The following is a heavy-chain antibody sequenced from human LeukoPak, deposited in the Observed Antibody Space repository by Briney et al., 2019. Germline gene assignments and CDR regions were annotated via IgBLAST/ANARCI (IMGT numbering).Heavy chain of an antibody. CDR1: GGSISSYY. CDR2: IYYSGST. V-gene: IGHV4-59*01. D-gene: IGHD5-24*01. Sequence: SETLSLTCTVSGGSISSYYWSWIRQPPGKGLEWIGYIYYSGSTNYNPSLKSRVTISVDTSKNQFSLKLSSVTAADTAVYYRARGKMATLDYWGQGTLVTVSS. CDR3: ARGKMATLDY. J-gene: IGHJ4*02.